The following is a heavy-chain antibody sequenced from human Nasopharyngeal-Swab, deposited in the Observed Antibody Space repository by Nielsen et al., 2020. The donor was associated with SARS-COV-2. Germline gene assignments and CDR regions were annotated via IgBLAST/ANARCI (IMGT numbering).Heavy chain of an antibody. V-gene: IGHV3-23*01. CDR2: ISGSGDNT. CDR1: GFTYSTYA. J-gene: IGHJ4*02. D-gene: IGHD4-17*01. CDR3: AKGVGYGDTGCFDE. Sequence: GGSLRLSCVASGFTYSTYAMSWVRLAPGKGLEWVSGISGSGDNTYYADSVMGRFTISRDNAMETLYLQMNSLRLDDTAVYYCAKGVGYGDTGCFDEWGQGTLVAVSS.